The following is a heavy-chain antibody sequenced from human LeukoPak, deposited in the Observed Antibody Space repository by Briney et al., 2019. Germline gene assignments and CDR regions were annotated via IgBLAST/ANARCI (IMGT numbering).Heavy chain of an antibody. CDR2: IVVGSGNT. Sequence: SVKVSCKASGLTFTSSAMQWVRQARGQRLEWIGWIVVGSGNTNYAQKFQERVTITRDMSTSTAYMELSSLRSEDTAVYYCAALWFGTETDYWGQGTLVTVSS. D-gene: IGHD3-10*01. CDR1: GLTFTSSA. V-gene: IGHV1-58*02. CDR3: AALWFGTETDY. J-gene: IGHJ4*02.